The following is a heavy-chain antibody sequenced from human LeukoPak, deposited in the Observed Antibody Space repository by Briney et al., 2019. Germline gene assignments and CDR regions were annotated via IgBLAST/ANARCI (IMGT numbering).Heavy chain of an antibody. CDR2: IYYSGYT. V-gene: IGHV4-39*01. Sequence: SETLSLTCTVSGGSIRSSTYYWGWIRQPPGKGLEWIGSIYYSGYTYQNPSLESRVTISVDTSKNQFSQKLSSVTAADTAIYYCAKHYMGSSYNHGLDCWGQGTLVTVSS. CDR1: GGSIRSSTYY. J-gene: IGHJ4*02. D-gene: IGHD3-10*01. CDR3: AKHYMGSSYNHGLDC.